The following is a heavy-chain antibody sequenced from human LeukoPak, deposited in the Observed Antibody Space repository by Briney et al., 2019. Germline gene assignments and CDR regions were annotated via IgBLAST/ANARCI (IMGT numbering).Heavy chain of an antibody. J-gene: IGHJ4*02. CDR2: INPNSGGT. V-gene: IGHV1-2*04. CDR1: GYTFTSYD. Sequence: VASVKVSCKASGYTFTSYDINWVRQATGQGLEWMGWINPNSGGTNYAQKFQGWVTMTRDTSISTAYMELSRLRSDDTAVYYCARDRGAIGELDDYGDYAGFDYWGQGTLVTVSS. D-gene: IGHD4-17*01. CDR3: ARDRGAIGELDDYGDYAGFDY.